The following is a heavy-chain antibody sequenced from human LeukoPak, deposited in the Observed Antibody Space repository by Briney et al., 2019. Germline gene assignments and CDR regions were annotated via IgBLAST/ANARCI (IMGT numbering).Heavy chain of an antibody. Sequence: SVKVSCKASGGTFSSYAISWVRQAPGQGLEWMGRIIPILGIANYAQKFQGRVTITADKSTSTAYMELRSLRSDDTAVYYCARHHHDCVWGSYRYGYWGQGTLVTVSS. CDR3: ARHHHDCVWGSYRYGY. V-gene: IGHV1-69*04. D-gene: IGHD3-16*02. CDR1: GGTFSSYA. J-gene: IGHJ4*02. CDR2: IIPILGIA.